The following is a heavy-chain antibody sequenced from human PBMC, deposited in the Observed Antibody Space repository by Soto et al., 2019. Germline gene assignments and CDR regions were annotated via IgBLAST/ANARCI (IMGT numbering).Heavy chain of an antibody. V-gene: IGHV3-74*01. CDR3: AREAEARFDP. J-gene: IGHJ5*02. CDR1: GFTFNNYW. CDR2: INSDGSST. Sequence: GGSLRLSCAASGFTFNNYWMHWVRQAPGKGLVWVSRINSDGSSTDYADSVKGRFTISRDNAKNTLYLQMNSLRVEDAAVYYCAREAEARFDPWGQGTLVTVSS.